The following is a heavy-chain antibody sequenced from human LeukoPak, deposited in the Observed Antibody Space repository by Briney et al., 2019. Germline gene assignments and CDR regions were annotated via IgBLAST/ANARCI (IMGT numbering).Heavy chain of an antibody. CDR2: IYYSGNT. CDR1: GGSISSYY. Sequence: SETLSLTCTVSGGSISSYYWGWIRQPPGKGLEWIGSIYYSGNTYYNPSLKSRVTISVDTSKNQFSLKLSSVTAADTAVYYCARRLAGGAARGAFDIWGQGTMVTVSS. D-gene: IGHD6-6*01. V-gene: IGHV4-39*01. CDR3: ARRLAGGAARGAFDI. J-gene: IGHJ3*02.